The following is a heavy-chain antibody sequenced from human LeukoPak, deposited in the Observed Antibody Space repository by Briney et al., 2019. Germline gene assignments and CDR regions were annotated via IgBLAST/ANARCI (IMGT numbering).Heavy chain of an antibody. Sequence: SETLSLTCTVSGGSICSSSYYWGWIRQPPGKGLEWIGSIYYSGSTYYNPSLKSRVTISVDTSKNQFSLKLSSVTAADTAVYYCARRVADNYYYYYYMDVWGKGTTVTVSS. J-gene: IGHJ6*03. CDR3: ARRVADNYYYYYYMDV. CDR1: GGSICSSSYY. D-gene: IGHD2-15*01. V-gene: IGHV4-39*01. CDR2: IYYSGST.